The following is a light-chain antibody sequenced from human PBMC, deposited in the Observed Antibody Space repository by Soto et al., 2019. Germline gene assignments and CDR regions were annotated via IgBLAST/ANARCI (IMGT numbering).Light chain of an antibody. CDR3: SSYTVDVAPYV. J-gene: IGLJ1*01. CDR1: NNDIGSDFNS. CDR2: EVT. V-gene: IGLV2-14*01. Sequence: QSVLTQPASVSGSPGQSITMSCTGTNNDIGSDFNSVSWYQQHPGKAPKLMIYEVTNRPSGVSSRFSGSKSGNTASLTISGLQAEDEADYYCSSYTVDVAPYVFGTGTKVTVL.